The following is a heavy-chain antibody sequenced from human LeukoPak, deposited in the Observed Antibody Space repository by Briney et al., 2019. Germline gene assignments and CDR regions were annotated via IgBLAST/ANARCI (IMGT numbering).Heavy chain of an antibody. CDR1: GFTFDDYA. CDR2: ISGDGGST. J-gene: IGHJ4*02. CDR3: AKVFSGNYGLSDY. Sequence: GGSLRLSCAASGFTFDDYAMHWVRQPPGKGLEWASLISGDGGSTYYADSVKGRFTISRDNSKNSLYLQMNSLRTEDTALYYCAKVFSGNYGLSDYWGQGTLVTVSS. V-gene: IGHV3-43*02. D-gene: IGHD1-26*01.